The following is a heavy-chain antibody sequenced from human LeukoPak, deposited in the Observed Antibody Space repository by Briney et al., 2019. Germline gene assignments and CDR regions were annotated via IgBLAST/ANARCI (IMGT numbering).Heavy chain of an antibody. V-gene: IGHV3-23*01. Sequence: PGGSLRLSCAASGFTFSSYAMSWVRQAPGKGLEWVSAISGSGGSTYYADSVKGRFTISRDNSKNTLYLQMNSLRAEDTAVYYCAKGITMVRGVIITPADYWGQGTLVTASS. CDR2: ISGSGGST. D-gene: IGHD3-10*01. J-gene: IGHJ4*02. CDR1: GFTFSSYA. CDR3: AKGITMVRGVIITPADY.